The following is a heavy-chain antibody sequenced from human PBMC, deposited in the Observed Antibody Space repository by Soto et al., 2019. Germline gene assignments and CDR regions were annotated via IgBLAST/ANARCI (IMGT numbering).Heavy chain of an antibody. D-gene: IGHD6-13*01. V-gene: IGHV1-2*04. CDR1: GYTFTGYY. J-gene: IGHJ6*02. CDR2: INPNSGGT. CDR3: ARSAKQLGRGYYYYGMDV. Sequence: GPSVKVSCKASGYTFTGYYMHWVRQAPGQGLEWMGWINPNSGGTNYAQKFQGWVTMTRDTSISTAYMELSRLRSDDTAVYYCARSAKQLGRGYYYYGMDVWGQGTTVTVSS.